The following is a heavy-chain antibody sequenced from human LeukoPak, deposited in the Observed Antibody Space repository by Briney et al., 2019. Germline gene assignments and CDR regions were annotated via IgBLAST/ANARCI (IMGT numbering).Heavy chain of an antibody. V-gene: IGHV1-2*06. CDR1: GYTFTSYY. CDR2: INPNSGGT. J-gene: IGHJ4*02. Sequence: ASVKVSCKASGYTFTSYYMHWVRQAPGQGLEWMGRINPNSGGTNYAQRFQGRVTMTRDTSISTAYMELSRLRSDDTAVYYCARTYGSGSYYDYWGQGTLVTVSS. D-gene: IGHD3-10*01. CDR3: ARTYGSGSYYDY.